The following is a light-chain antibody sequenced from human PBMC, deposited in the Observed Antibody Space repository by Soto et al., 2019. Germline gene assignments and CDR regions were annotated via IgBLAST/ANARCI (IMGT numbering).Light chain of an antibody. CDR1: KGIGVY. Sequence: DIQMPQSPSSLSASLGDRVTIPCRASKGIGVYLAWFQQKPGKVPKLLIYAASALQAGVPSRFSGSGSGTDFTLTISSLQPEDIATYYCQKYNSAPLTFGGGTRVEIK. CDR3: QKYNSAPLT. V-gene: IGKV1-27*01. J-gene: IGKJ4*01. CDR2: AAS.